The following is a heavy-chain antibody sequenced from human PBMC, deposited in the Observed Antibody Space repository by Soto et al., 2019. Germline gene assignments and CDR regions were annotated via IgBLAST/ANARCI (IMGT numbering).Heavy chain of an antibody. CDR2: ISSSGSPI. D-gene: IGHD6-13*01. V-gene: IGHV3-11*01. CDR1: GFTFSNYS. CDR3: ARGGQQLHGMDV. J-gene: IGHJ6*02. Sequence: GGSLRLSCSASGFTFSNYSMTWVRQAPGKGLEWVSYISSSGSPIYYADSVKGRFTISRDNAKNSLYLQMNSLRAEDTAVYYCARGGQQLHGMDVWGQGTTVTVSS.